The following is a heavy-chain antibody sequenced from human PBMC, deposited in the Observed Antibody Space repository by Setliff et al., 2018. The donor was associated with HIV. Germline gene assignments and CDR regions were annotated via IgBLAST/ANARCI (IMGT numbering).Heavy chain of an antibody. CDR2: INPNSGGT. CDR3: ARDPALTYSGYVYWYFDL. D-gene: IGHD5-12*01. V-gene: IGHV1-2*02. Sequence: ASVNVSCKAAGYSFAAYYIHWVRQAPGQGLEWMGWINPNSGGTNYAQKFQGRVTLTRDTSISTANMELSGLRSDDTAVYYCARDPALTYSGYVYWYFDLWGRGTLVTVSS. J-gene: IGHJ2*01. CDR1: GYSFAAYY.